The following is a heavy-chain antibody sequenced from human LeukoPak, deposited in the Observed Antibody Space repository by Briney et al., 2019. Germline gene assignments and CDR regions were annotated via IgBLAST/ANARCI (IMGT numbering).Heavy chain of an antibody. CDR1: GFSFGEYA. D-gene: IGHD1-26*01. CDR2: ISYSSETI. Sequence: GRSLRLSCAASGFSFGEYAMHWVRQVPGKGLEWVSGISYSSETIGYVDSVKGRFTISRDNAKKSLYLQMNSLRAEDTALYYCTKDRGGSSQLGDAFDVWGQGTMVSVSS. J-gene: IGHJ3*01. V-gene: IGHV3-9*01. CDR3: TKDRGGSSQLGDAFDV.